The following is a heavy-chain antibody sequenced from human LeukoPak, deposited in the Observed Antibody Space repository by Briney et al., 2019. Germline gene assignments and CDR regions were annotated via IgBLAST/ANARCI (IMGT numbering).Heavy chain of an antibody. Sequence: PSETLSLTCTVSGASISGTDYYWTWTRHHPGEGLEWLGFIHFSGTIYYNPSLSSRLIISADTSKNQMSLKLSSVTAADTGVYYCAARGDTAKGGKYWGQGTQVTVSS. D-gene: IGHD5-18*01. CDR3: AARGDTAKGGKY. CDR2: IHFSGTI. V-gene: IGHV4-31*03. CDR1: GASISGTDYY. J-gene: IGHJ4*02.